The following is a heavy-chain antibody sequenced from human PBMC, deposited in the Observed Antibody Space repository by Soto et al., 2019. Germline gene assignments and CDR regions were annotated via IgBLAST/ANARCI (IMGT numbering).Heavy chain of an antibody. CDR3: VRGDDRVD. V-gene: IGHV3-21*01. D-gene: IGHD1-1*01. CDR1: GFIFSSFT. CDR2: ISKSSSLI. Sequence: EVQLVESGGGLVKPGGSLRLSCVGSGFIFSSFTMTWVRQAPGMGLQYLASISKSSSLIYYADSVRGRFIISRDNSKASVLLQMYSLRAEDTAMYYCVRGDDRVDWGQGTLVTVSS. J-gene: IGHJ4*02.